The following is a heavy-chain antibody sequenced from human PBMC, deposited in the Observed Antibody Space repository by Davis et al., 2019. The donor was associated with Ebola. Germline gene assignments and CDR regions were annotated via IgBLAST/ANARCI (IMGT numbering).Heavy chain of an antibody. CDR3: AGRDKVRPVPGVGNWFDP. CDR1: GGSISSYY. CDR2: VYNNGNK. D-gene: IGHD6-19*01. J-gene: IGHJ5*02. Sequence: SETLSLTCTVSGGSISSYYWSWIRQTPGKGLEWIGTVYNNGNKYYNQTLKSRVAISLDASNNEFSLRLSSVTAADTAMYYCAGRDKVRPVPGVGNWFDPWGQGTLVTVSS. V-gene: IGHV4-4*08.